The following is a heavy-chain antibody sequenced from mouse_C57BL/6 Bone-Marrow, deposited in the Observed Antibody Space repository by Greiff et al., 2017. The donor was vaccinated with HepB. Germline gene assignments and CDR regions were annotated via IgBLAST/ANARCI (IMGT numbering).Heavy chain of an antibody. CDR1: GYTFTDYY. CDR2: INPNNGGT. D-gene: IGHD3-3*01. CDR3: ARWRLLGPHYYAMDY. J-gene: IGHJ4*01. Sequence: EVQLQQSGPELVKPGASVKISCKASGYTFTDYYMNWVKQSHGKSLEWIGDINPNNGGTSYNQKFKGKATLTVDKSSSTAYMELRSLTSEDSAVYYCARWRLLGPHYYAMDYWGQGTSVTVSS. V-gene: IGHV1-26*01.